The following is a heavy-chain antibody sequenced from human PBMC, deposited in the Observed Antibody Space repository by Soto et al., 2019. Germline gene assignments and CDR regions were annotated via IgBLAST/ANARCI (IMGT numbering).Heavy chain of an antibody. V-gene: IGHV4-31*03. CDR3: ARGCLPYYYDSSGYYFDY. J-gene: IGHJ4*02. CDR1: GGSISSGGYY. Sequence: SETLSLTCTVSGGSISSGGYYWSWIRQHPGKGLEWIGHIYYSGSTYYNPSLKSRVTISVDTSKNQFSLKLSSVTAADTAVYYCARGCLPYYYDSSGYYFDYWGQGTLVTVSS. CDR2: IYYSGST. D-gene: IGHD3-22*01.